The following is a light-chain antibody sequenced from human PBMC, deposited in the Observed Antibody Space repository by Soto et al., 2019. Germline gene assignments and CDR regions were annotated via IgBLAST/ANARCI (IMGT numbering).Light chain of an antibody. CDR1: QAIRTA. V-gene: IGKV1-13*02. Sequence: AIQLTQSPSSLSASVGDRVTITCQASQAIRTALGWYQEKPGKAPKLLIYAASTLYGGVPSRFSGSGSGTDFALTITSLQAEDFATYYCQQLRMYPSTFGGGTKVDI. CDR3: QQLRMYPST. J-gene: IGKJ4*01. CDR2: AAS.